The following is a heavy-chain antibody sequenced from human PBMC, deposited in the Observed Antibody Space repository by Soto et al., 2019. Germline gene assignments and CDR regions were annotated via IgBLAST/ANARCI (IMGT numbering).Heavy chain of an antibody. Sequence: QVQLVQSGAEVKKPGASVKVSCKASGYTFTSYGISWVRQAPGQGLEWMGWISAYNGNTNYAQKLQGRVTMTTDTSPSTAYMELRSLRSDDTAVYYCARARTYYYDSSGYPQAPDYWGQGTLVTVSS. CDR2: ISAYNGNT. V-gene: IGHV1-18*01. D-gene: IGHD3-22*01. CDR3: ARARTYYYDSSGYPQAPDY. CDR1: GYTFTSYG. J-gene: IGHJ4*02.